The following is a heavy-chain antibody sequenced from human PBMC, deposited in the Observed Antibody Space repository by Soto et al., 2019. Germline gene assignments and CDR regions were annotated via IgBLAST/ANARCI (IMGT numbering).Heavy chain of an antibody. Sequence: EVQLVESGGGLVPLGGTLRLSCAVSGFTLSPYWMHWVRQAPGKGLVWVSRINGDATVTTYADSVKGRFTISRDNAKNTLYLQMNSLRAEDTAVYYCTRAGVTHGFDYWGQGIRVTASS. CDR1: GFTLSPYW. CDR3: TRAGVTHGFDY. J-gene: IGHJ4*02. D-gene: IGHD2-8*01. V-gene: IGHV3-74*03. CDR2: INGDATVT.